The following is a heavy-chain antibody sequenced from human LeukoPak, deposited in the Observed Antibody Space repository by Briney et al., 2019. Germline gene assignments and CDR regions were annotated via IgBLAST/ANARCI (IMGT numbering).Heavy chain of an antibody. CDR3: ARHVYSNYYFDY. V-gene: IGHV4-38-2*01. J-gene: IGHJ4*02. Sequence: PSETLSLTCAVSGYSISSGYYWGWIRPPPGKGLEGIGSIYHSGSTYYNPSLKSRVTISVDTSKNQFSLKLSSVTAADTAVYYCARHVYSNYYFDYWGQGTLVTVSS. CDR2: IYHSGST. D-gene: IGHD4-11*01. CDR1: GYSISSGYY.